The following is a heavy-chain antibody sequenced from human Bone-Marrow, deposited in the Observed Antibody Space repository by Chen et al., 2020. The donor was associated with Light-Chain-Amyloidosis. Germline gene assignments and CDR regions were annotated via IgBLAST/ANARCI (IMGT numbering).Heavy chain of an antibody. J-gene: IGHJ5*02. Sequence: QVQLVQSGAEVKKPGSSVKVSCRASGGTFNSYGVSWIRQAPGQGLEWMGWIIPMFGRANYAQKFQGRVTMTADESTNTAYMELSRLGSEDTAVYYCARDETPIFGVVTYNWFDPWGQGTLVTVSS. CDR1: GGTFNSYG. CDR2: IIPMFGRA. V-gene: IGHV1-69*01. CDR3: ARDETPIFGVVTYNWFDP. D-gene: IGHD3-3*01.